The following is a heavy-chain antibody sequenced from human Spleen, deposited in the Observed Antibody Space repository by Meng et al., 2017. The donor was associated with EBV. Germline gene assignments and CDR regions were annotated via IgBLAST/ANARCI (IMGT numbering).Heavy chain of an antibody. V-gene: IGHV4-34*01. Sequence: QVQLQQWGAGLLKPSGPLSLTCAVYGGSFKDYYWTWIRQPPGKGLEWIGEINHSGITNYNPSLKSRVTISVDTSKNQFSLKLSSVTAADTAVYYCARDFYDSSGYYWFDPWGQGTLVTVSS. CDR1: GGSFKDYY. J-gene: IGHJ5*02. CDR2: INHSGIT. D-gene: IGHD3-22*01. CDR3: ARDFYDSSGYYWFDP.